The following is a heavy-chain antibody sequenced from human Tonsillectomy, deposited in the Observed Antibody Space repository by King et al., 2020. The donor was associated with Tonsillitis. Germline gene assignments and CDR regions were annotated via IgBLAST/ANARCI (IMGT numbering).Heavy chain of an antibody. D-gene: IGHD2-21*02. CDR3: ARPRHCGGDCYSHYYFDY. CDR1: GYSFTSYW. CDR2: IYPGDSDT. V-gene: IGHV5-51*01. Sequence: QLVQSGAEVKKPGESLKISCKGSGYSFTSYWIGWVRQMPGKGLEWMGIIYPGDSDTRYSPSFQAQFTISADKSISTAYLQWSSLKASDTAMYYCARPRHCGGDCYSHYYFDYWGQGTLVTVSS. J-gene: IGHJ4*02.